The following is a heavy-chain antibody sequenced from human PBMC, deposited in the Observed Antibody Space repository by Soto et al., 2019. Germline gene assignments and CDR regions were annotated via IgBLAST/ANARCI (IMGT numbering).Heavy chain of an antibody. CDR2: IIPILGIA. J-gene: IGHJ4*02. CDR1: GGTFSSYT. D-gene: IGHD2-8*01. V-gene: IGHV1-69*04. Sequence: SVKVSCKESGGTFSSYTISWVRQAPGQGLEWMGRIIPILGIANYAQKFQGRVTITADKSTSTAYMELSSLRSEDTAVYYCARDHVTGLMVYAGFDYWGQGTLVTVSS. CDR3: ARDHVTGLMVYAGFDY.